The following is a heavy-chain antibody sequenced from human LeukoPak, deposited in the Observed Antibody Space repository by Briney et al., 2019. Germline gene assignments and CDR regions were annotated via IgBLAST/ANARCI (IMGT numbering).Heavy chain of an antibody. CDR1: GGSLSSYY. CDR2: IYISGTT. Sequence: SETLSLTCTVSGGSLSSYYWSWLRQPAGKGLEWIGRIYISGTTSYNPSLTSRVIMSKDTSKNQYSQKLSSVTAADTAVYYCAREVMATNDFDYWGQGTLVTVSS. D-gene: IGHD5-24*01. V-gene: IGHV4-4*07. J-gene: IGHJ4*02. CDR3: AREVMATNDFDY.